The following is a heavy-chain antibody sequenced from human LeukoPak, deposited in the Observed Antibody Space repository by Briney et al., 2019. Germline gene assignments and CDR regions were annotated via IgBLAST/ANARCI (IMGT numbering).Heavy chain of an antibody. CDR3: ARVRGRSSGYYYLDY. D-gene: IGHD3-22*01. V-gene: IGHV3-11*01. J-gene: IGHJ4*02. Sequence: GGSLRLSCAASGFTFSDYYMNWIRQAPGKGLEWVSYISSSGSTIYYADSVKGRFTISRDNAKNSLYLQMNSLRAEDTAVYYCARVRGRSSGYYYLDYWGQGTLVTVSS. CDR2: ISSSGSTI. CDR1: GFTFSDYY.